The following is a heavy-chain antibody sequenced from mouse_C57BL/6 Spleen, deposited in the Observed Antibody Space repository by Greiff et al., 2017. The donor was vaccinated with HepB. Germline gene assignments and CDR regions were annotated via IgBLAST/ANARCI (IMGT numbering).Heavy chain of an antibody. CDR1: GFTFSSYA. D-gene: IGHD2-4*01. J-gene: IGHJ4*01. CDR2: ISSGGDYI. CDR3: TRDLYYDYDEGGRSYAMDY. V-gene: IGHV5-9-1*02. Sequence: EVMLVESGEGLVKPGGSLKLSCAASGFTFSSYAMSWVRQTPEKRLEWVAYISSGGDYIYYADTVKGRFTISRDNARNTLYLQMSSLKSEDTAMYYCTRDLYYDYDEGGRSYAMDYWGQGTSVTVSS.